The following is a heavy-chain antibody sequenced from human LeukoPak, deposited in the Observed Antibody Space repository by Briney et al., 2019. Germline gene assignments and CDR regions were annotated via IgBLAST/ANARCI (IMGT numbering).Heavy chain of an antibody. Sequence: GSLRLSCAASGFTFSDYSLNWVRRAPGKGLEWVSSISTSGRYIYYADSVKGRFTISRDNAKNSLYLQMNSLRVEDTAMYYCARDDSTSGDEFDFWGQGVLVTVSS. CDR2: ISTSGRYI. J-gene: IGHJ4*02. CDR1: GFTFSDYS. CDR3: ARDDSTSGDEFDF. D-gene: IGHD2-21*01. V-gene: IGHV3-21*01.